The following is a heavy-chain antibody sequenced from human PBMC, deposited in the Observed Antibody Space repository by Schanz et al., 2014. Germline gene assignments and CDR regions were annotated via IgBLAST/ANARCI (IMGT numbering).Heavy chain of an antibody. CDR2: IWLDGSNK. D-gene: IGHD1-1*01. J-gene: IGHJ5*02. CDR1: GFTFSHYG. Sequence: VHLVESGGGLVQPGGSLRLSCAASGFTFSHYGLSWVRQAPGKGLEWVAGIWLDGSNKFYADSVKGRFTISRDNAKNTQYLQITMHRAKDTAMDDYAKDPHRDNDGNPQSFDTWGQGTLVTVSS. V-gene: IGHV3-33*06. CDR3: AKDPHRDNDGNPQSFDT.